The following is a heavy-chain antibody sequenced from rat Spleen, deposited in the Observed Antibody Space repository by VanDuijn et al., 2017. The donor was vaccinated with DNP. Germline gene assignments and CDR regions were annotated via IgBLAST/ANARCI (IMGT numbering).Heavy chain of an antibody. Sequence: QVQLKESGPGLVQPSQTLSLTCTVSGFSLSSYGVIWVRQPPGKGLEWIAAISSGGNTYYNSALKSRLSISRDTSKSQIFLKMNSLQTEDTATYYCAREAEGFDYWGQGVMVTVSS. CDR3: AREAEGFDY. V-gene: IGHV2S8*01. CDR1: GFSLSSYG. D-gene: IGHD1-11*01. CDR2: ISSGGNT. J-gene: IGHJ2*01.